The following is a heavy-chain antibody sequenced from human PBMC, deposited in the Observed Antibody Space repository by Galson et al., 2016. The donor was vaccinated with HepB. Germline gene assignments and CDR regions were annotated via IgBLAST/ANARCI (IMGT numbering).Heavy chain of an antibody. CDR1: GYKFTTYW. CDR3: ARVEYGDYVWFDP. CDR2: IQPGEADA. J-gene: IGHJ5*01. V-gene: IGHV5-51*01. Sequence: QSGAEVKKPGESLKISCKISGYKFTTYWIAWVRQLPGKGLEWMGIIQPGEADARYRPSFQGQVTISADKSINTAYLQWSRLKASDTAMYYCARVEYGDYVWFDPWGQGTTVTVSS. D-gene: IGHD4-17*01.